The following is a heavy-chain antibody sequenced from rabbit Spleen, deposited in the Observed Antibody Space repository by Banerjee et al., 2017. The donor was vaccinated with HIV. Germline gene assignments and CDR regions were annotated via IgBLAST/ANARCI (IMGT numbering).Heavy chain of an antibody. V-gene: IGHV1S69*01. D-gene: IGHD1-1*01. Sequence: SNFAVSWVRQAPGKGLEWIGIIDASGSIYYASWAKGRFTISKTSTTVDLKMTSPTTEDTATYFCARTHTDSSSYSVWGQGTLVTVS. CDR1: SNFA. CDR3: ARTHTDSSSYSV. J-gene: IGHJ3*01. CDR2: IDASGSI.